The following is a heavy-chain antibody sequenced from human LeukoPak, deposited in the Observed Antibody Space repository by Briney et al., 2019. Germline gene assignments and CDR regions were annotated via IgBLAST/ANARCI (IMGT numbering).Heavy chain of an antibody. CDR1: GYSFTSYY. CDR3: ARDYYDSSDYPSTFDS. CDR2: ISPSGGST. V-gene: IGHV1-46*01. J-gene: IGHJ4*02. Sequence: ASVKVSCKASGYSFTSYYIHWVRQAPGQGLEWMGIISPSGGSTSYAQKFQGRVTMTRDTSTSTVYMQLSSLRSEDTAVYYCARDYYDSSDYPSTFDSWGQGTLVSVSS. D-gene: IGHD3-22*01.